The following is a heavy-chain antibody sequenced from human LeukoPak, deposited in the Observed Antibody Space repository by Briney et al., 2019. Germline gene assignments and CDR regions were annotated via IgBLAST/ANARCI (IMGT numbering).Heavy chain of an antibody. CDR2: INSDGSST. Sequence: GGSLRLSCAASGFTFSSNWMHWVRQGPGKGLVWVSRINSDGSSTIYADSVKGRFTISRDNAKNTLFLQMDSLRAEDTAVYYCAKDSEAALHLGGYFDYWGQGTLVTVSS. J-gene: IGHJ4*02. CDR1: GFTFSSNW. V-gene: IGHV3-74*01. CDR3: AKDSEAALHLGGYFDY. D-gene: IGHD6-13*01.